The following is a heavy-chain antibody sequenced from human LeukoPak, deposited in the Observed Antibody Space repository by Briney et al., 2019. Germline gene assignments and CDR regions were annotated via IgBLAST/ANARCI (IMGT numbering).Heavy chain of an antibody. J-gene: IGHJ4*02. CDR2: ISGSGGSGSGGST. CDR1: GFTFSSYA. D-gene: IGHD6-13*01. V-gene: IGHV3-23*01. CDR3: AKGFSSNWYYFDY. Sequence: PGGSLRLSCAASGFTFSSYAMSWVRQAPGKGLEWVSAISGSGGSGSGGSTYYADSVKGRFTISRDNSKNTLYLQMNSLRAEDTAVYYCAKGFSSNWYYFDYWGQGTLVTVSS.